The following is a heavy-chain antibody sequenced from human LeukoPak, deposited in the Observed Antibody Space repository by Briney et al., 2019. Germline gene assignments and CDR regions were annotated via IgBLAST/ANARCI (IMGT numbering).Heavy chain of an antibody. Sequence: SETLSLTCTVSGGSISSYYWSWIRQPPGKGLEWIGYIYYSGSTNYNPSLKSRVTISVDTSKNQFSLKLSSVTAADTAVYYCARGYSYGWDYYYGMDVCGQGTTVTVSS. CDR2: IYYSGST. CDR3: ARGYSYGWDYYYGMDV. CDR1: GGSISSYY. V-gene: IGHV4-59*01. J-gene: IGHJ6*02. D-gene: IGHD5-18*01.